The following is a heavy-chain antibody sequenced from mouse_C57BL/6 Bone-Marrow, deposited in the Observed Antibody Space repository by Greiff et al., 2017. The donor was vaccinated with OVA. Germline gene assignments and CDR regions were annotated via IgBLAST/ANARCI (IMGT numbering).Heavy chain of an antibody. CDR1: GYSITSGYY. D-gene: IGHD2-3*01. V-gene: IGHV3-6*01. CDR2: ISYDGSN. Sequence: EVKLQESGPGLVKPSQSLSLTCSVTGYSITSGYYWNWIRQFPGNKLEWRGYISYDGSNNYNPSLKNRISITRDTSKNQFFLKLNSVTTEDTATSYCARFYCYWYFDVWGTGTTVTVSA. CDR3: ARFYCYWYFDV. J-gene: IGHJ1*03.